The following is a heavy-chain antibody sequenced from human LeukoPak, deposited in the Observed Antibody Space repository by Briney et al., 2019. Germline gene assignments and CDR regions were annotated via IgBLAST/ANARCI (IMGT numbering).Heavy chain of an antibody. CDR1: GFTLSNYA. CDR2: ISGSGGNT. CDR3: AKEAQGCSITSCYFDS. D-gene: IGHD2-2*01. Sequence: GGSLRLSCAASGFTLSNYAMSWVRQAPGKGLERVSAISGSGGNTYYADSVKGRFTISRDNSKNTLFLQMNSLRAEDTAVYYCAKEAQGCSITSCYFDSWGQGTLVTVSS. J-gene: IGHJ4*02. V-gene: IGHV3-23*01.